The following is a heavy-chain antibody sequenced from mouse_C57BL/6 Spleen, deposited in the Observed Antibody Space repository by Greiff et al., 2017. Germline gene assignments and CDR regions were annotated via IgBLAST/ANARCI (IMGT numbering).Heavy chain of an antibody. J-gene: IGHJ4*01. V-gene: IGHV1-19*01. D-gene: IGHD1-1*01. CDR1: GYTFTDYY. CDR2: INPYNGGT. Sequence: DVQLVESGPVLVKPGASVKMSCKASGYTFTDYYMNWVKQSHGKSLEWIGVINPYNGGTSYNQKFKGKATLTVDKSSSTAYMELNSLTSEDSAVYYCAVFITTVVAPVYWGQGTSVTVSS. CDR3: AVFITTVVAPVY.